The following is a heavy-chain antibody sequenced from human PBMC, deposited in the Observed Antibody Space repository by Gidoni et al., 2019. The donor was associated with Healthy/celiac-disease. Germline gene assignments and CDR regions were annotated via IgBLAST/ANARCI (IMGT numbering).Heavy chain of an antibody. CDR3: ARENIVVVPAARRPSYYFDY. CDR1: GGTFSSYA. V-gene: IGHV1-69*01. D-gene: IGHD2-2*01. Sequence: QVQLVQSGAEVKKPGSSVKVSCKASGGTFSSYAISWVRQAPGQGLEWMGGIIPIFGTANYAQKFQGRVTITADESTSTAYMELSSLRSEDTAVYYCARENIVVVPAARRPSYYFDYWGQGTLVTVSS. J-gene: IGHJ4*02. CDR2: IIPIFGTA.